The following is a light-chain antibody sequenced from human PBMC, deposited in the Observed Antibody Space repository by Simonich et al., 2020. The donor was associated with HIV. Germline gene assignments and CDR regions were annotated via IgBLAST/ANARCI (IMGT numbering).Light chain of an antibody. CDR2: GAS. Sequence: EIVMTQSPATLSVSPGETATLSCRAIQSVSSNLAWYQQNPGQAPRRLIYGASTRATGIPARFSGSVSGTEFTLTISSLQSEDFAVYYCQQYHNLCTFGQGTKVEIK. CDR1: QSVSSN. J-gene: IGKJ1*01. CDR3: QQYHNLCT. V-gene: IGKV3-15*01.